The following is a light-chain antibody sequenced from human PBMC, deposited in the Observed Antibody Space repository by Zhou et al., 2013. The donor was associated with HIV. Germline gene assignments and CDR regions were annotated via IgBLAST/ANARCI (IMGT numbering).Light chain of an antibody. CDR2: DAS. CDR3: QYYGDSSRT. J-gene: IGKJ4*02. CDR1: QGINNF. V-gene: IGKV1-33*01. Sequence: DIQMTQFPSSLSASVGDTVTISCQASQGINNFLNWFQKKPGQAPRLLIYDASNLETGVPSRFSGSGSGAEFHLSIVSLQPEDFATYYCQYYGDSSRTFGRGTRVEMK.